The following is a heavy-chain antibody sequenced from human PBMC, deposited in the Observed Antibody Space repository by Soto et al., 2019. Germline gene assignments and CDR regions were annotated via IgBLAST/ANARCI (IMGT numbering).Heavy chain of an antibody. D-gene: IGHD6-19*01. J-gene: IGHJ3*02. V-gene: IGHV2-5*02. Sequence: QITLKESGPTLVKPTQTLTLTCTFSGFSLSTSGVGVGWIRQPPGKALEWLALIYWDDDKRYSPSLKSRLTTNKYTSKNQVVLTMTNMDPVDTATYYCAHRRYTAGNLIAVAGTDDAFDIWGQGTMVTVSS. CDR1: GFSLSTSGVG. CDR3: AHRRYTAGNLIAVAGTDDAFDI. CDR2: IYWDDDK.